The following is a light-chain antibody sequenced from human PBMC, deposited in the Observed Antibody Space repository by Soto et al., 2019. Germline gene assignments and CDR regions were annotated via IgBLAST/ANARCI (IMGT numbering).Light chain of an antibody. CDR1: QSVSSSY. V-gene: IGKV3-20*01. CDR2: GAS. J-gene: IGKJ1*01. CDR3: QQYGSSLTWT. Sequence: EIMLKQSPGTLSLYQGERASLSCRAGQSVSSSYLAWYQQKPGQAPRLLIYGASSRATGIPDRFSGSGSGTDFTLTISRLEPEDFAVYYCQQYGSSLTWTFGQGTNVDIK.